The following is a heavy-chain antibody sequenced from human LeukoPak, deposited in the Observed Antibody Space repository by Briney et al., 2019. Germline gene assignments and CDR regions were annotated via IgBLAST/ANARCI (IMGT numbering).Heavy chain of an antibody. CDR3: SLEGSSWYRYFQH. D-gene: IGHD6-13*01. J-gene: IGHJ1*01. V-gene: IGHV3-72*01. CDR1: GFTFSDHY. Sequence: PGGSLRLSCAASGFTFSDHYMDWVRQAPGEGLEWVGRIRNKANGYTTECAASVKGRFTISRDDSKSSLYLQMNSLKTEDTAVYYSSLEGSSWYRYFQHWGQGTLVTVSS. CDR2: IRNKANGYTT.